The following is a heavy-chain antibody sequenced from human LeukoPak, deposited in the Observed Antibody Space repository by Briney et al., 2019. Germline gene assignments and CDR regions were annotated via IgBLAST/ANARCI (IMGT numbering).Heavy chain of an antibody. D-gene: IGHD4-23*01. Sequence: GASVKVSCKASGYTFTGSYMHWVRQAPGQGLEWMGWSNPNSGGTNYAQKFQGRVTMTRDTSISTAYMELSRLRSDDTAVYYCASTKDRYGGGPFDYWGQGTLVTVSS. CDR3: ASTKDRYGGGPFDY. CDR1: GYTFTGSY. CDR2: SNPNSGGT. J-gene: IGHJ4*02. V-gene: IGHV1-2*02.